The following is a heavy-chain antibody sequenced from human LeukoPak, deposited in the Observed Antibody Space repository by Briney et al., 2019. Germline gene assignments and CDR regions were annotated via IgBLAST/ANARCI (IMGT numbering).Heavy chain of an antibody. CDR3: AKPYSSSWLFDP. CDR1: GASITSSGYY. V-gene: IGHV4-39*07. J-gene: IGHJ5*02. Sequence: PSETLSLTCTVSGASITSSGYYWGWIRQPPGKGLEWIGTIYHSGSTYYNPSLKSRVTISVDTSKNQFSLRLSSVTAADTAVYYCAKPYSSSWLFDPWGQGTLVTVSS. D-gene: IGHD6-13*01. CDR2: IYHSGST.